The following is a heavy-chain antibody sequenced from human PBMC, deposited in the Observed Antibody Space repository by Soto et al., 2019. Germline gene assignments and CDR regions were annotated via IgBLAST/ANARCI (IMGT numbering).Heavy chain of an antibody. Sequence: PGGSLRLSCAASGFNFSSYSMNWVRQAPGKVLEWVSYISSSSSTIYYADSVKGRFTISRDNAKNSLYLQMNSLRAEDTAVYFCARYGSGSYYYYYYYMDVWGKGTTVTVSS. CDR3: ARYGSGSYYYYYYYMDV. D-gene: IGHD3-10*01. CDR1: GFNFSSYS. V-gene: IGHV3-48*01. CDR2: ISSSSSTI. J-gene: IGHJ6*03.